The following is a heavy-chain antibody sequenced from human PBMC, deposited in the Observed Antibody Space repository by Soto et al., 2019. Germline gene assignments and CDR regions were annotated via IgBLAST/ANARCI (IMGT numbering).Heavy chain of an antibody. CDR1: GDSISSSYY. V-gene: IGHV4-39*01. Sequence: QLQLQESGPGLVKPSETLSLTCTVSGDSISSSYYWGWVRQPPGKGLECIGDVYYTGFTYYNPSLNSRLTISLDTSKNQFSLRLSSVTAADTAIYYCARLPVVVIALGYFDPWGPGTLVTVSS. CDR2: VYYTGFT. J-gene: IGHJ5*02. CDR3: ARLPVVVIALGYFDP. D-gene: IGHD2-21*01.